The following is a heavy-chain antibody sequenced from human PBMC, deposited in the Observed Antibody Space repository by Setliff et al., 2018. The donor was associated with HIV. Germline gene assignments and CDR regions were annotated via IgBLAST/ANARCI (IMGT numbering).Heavy chain of an antibody. V-gene: IGHV1-18*01. Sequence: ASVKVSCKASGGSFSNYAFSWVRQAPGQGLEWMGWINTYNGNTKYGQKFQGSVTMTTDTSTSTVYMELRNLRSDDTAVYFCARGGPARVALLYWFDPWGQGTLVTVSS. J-gene: IGHJ5*02. CDR1: GGSFSNYA. D-gene: IGHD2-21*01. CDR3: ARGGPARVALLYWFDP. CDR2: INTYNGNT.